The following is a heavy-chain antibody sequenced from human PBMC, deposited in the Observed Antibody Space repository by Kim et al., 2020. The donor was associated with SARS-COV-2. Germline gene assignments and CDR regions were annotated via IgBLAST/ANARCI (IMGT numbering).Heavy chain of an antibody. Sequence: SETLSLTCTISGGSINTYSWSWIRQPPGKGLEWIGYIYYSGSTNYNPSLKSRVTISVDTSKNQFSLKLSSVTAADTAVYHCARIWFGEYNWFDSWGQGTLVTVSS. CDR2: IYYSGST. CDR3: ARIWFGEYNWFDS. V-gene: IGHV4-59*01. D-gene: IGHD3-10*01. J-gene: IGHJ5*01. CDR1: GGSINTYS.